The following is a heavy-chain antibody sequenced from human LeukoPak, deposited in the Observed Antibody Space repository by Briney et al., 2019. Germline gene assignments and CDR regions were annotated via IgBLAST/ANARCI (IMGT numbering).Heavy chain of an antibody. Sequence: SETLSLTCAVYGRSFSGYYWSWLRQPPGKGLEWIGEINHSGSTNYNPYLKSRVTISVDTSKNQFSLKLSSVTAADTAVYYCAARRTYYYDSSGYKSGLDYWGQGTLVTVSS. J-gene: IGHJ4*02. CDR3: AARRTYYYDSSGYKSGLDY. D-gene: IGHD3-22*01. V-gene: IGHV4-34*01. CDR1: GRSFSGYY. CDR2: INHSGST.